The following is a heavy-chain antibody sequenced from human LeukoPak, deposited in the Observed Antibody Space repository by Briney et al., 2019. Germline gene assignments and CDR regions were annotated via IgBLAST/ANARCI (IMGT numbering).Heavy chain of an antibody. CDR1: GFTFSDYE. V-gene: IGHV3-48*03. CDR3: GRGDGYNPSP. D-gene: IGHD5-24*01. CDR2: ITSGGTTV. Sequence: PGGSLRLCCAASGFTFSDYEIHWVRQAPGKGLEWISYITSGGTTVKYADSVRGRFTISRDNAKNSAYLQMNSLRTEDTAFYYCGRGDGYNPSPWGQGTLVTVSS. J-gene: IGHJ5*02.